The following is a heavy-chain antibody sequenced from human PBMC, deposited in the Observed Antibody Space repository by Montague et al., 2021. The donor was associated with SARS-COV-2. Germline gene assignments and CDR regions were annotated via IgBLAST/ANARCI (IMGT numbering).Heavy chain of an antibody. CDR1: GFTFRRYY. J-gene: IGHJ6*02. CDR3: AREYSAPRWFGEYNRYGMDV. V-gene: IGHV3-33*08. D-gene: IGHD3-10*01. Sequence: SLRLSCAASGFTFRRYYMHLVRQAPGTGLEWVAVIWYDGSNQYYXDSVKGRFTISRDNSKNTLYLQMNSLRAEDTAVYYCAREYSAPRWFGEYNRYGMDVWGQGTTVTVSS. CDR2: IWYDGSNQ.